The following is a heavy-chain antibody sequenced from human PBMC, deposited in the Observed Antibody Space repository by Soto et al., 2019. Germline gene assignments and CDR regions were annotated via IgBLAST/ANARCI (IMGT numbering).Heavy chain of an antibody. CDR1: GFPFSSFA. J-gene: IGHJ4*02. Sequence: GGSLRLSCAGSGFPFSSFAMSWVRQAPGKGLEWVSVISGSGGGAYYTDSVKGRFTISRDNSKNTMYLQMNSLRAEDTAIYYCAKDRIGPGAAYTSGYHYWGQGTLVTVSS. CDR3: AKDRIGPGAAYTSGYHY. CDR2: ISGSGGGA. D-gene: IGHD6-19*01. V-gene: IGHV3-23*01.